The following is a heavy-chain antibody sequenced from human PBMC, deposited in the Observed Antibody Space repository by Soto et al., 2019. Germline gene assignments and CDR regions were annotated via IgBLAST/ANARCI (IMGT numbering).Heavy chain of an antibody. D-gene: IGHD6-13*01. Sequence: SETLSLTCTVSGGSISSGGYYWSWIRQHPGKGLEWIGYIYYSGSTYYNPSLKSRVTISVDTSKNQFSLKLSSVTAADTAVYYCARTRRGSSWQGYYAFDIWGQGTMVTVSS. V-gene: IGHV4-31*03. CDR1: GGSISSGGYY. J-gene: IGHJ3*02. CDR2: IYYSGST. CDR3: ARTRRGSSWQGYYAFDI.